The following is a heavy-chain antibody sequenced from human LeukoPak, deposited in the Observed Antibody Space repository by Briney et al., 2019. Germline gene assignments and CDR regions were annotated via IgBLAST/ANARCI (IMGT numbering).Heavy chain of an antibody. CDR1: VFTFSSYC. Sequence: GRSLRLSCAASVFTFSSYCMHWVRQAPGKGLEWVAVISYDGSNKYYADSVKGRFTISRDNSKNTLYLQMNSLRAEDTAVYYCAKDPDSSGYNWFDPWGQGTLVTVSS. J-gene: IGHJ5*02. CDR3: AKDPDSSGYNWFDP. D-gene: IGHD3-22*01. V-gene: IGHV3-30*18. CDR2: ISYDGSNK.